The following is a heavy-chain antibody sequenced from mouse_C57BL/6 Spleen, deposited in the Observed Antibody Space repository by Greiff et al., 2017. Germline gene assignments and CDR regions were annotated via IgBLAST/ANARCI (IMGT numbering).Heavy chain of an antibody. CDR2: IDPETGGT. J-gene: IGHJ3*01. CDR3: TRWPYDYDWFAY. CDR1: GYTFTDYE. Sequence: QVQLQQSGAELVRPGASVTLSCKASGYTFTDYEMHWVKQTPVHGLEWIGAIDPETGGTAYNQKFKGKAILTADKSSSTAYMELRSLTSEDSAVYYCTRWPYDYDWFAYWGQGTLVTVSA. D-gene: IGHD2-4*01. V-gene: IGHV1-15*01.